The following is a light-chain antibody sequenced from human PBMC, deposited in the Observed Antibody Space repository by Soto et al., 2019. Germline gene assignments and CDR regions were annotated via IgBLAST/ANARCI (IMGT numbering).Light chain of an antibody. Sequence: QSVLTQPASVSGSPGQSITISCTGTSSDVGGYNYVSWYQQHPGKAPKLMMYDVSNRPSGVSNRFSGSKSGNTASLTIAGLQAEDGGDYYVRSYTSRSTHVFGTGTQLTVL. J-gene: IGLJ1*01. V-gene: IGLV2-14*01. CDR1: SSDVGGYNY. CDR3: RSYTSRSTHV. CDR2: DVS.